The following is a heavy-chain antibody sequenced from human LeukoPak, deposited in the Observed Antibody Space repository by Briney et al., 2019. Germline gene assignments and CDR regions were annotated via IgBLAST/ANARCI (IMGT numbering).Heavy chain of an antibody. CDR1: GYTFIDYY. CDR3: ASGPRSTIFGVDSYYFDY. J-gene: IGHJ4*02. Sequence: ASVKVSRKTSGYTFIDYYMYWVRQAPGLGPEWMGWINPNSGGTKSPQKFQGRVTMTRDTSTSTAYLELSRLTSDDTAVYYCASGPRSTIFGVDSYYFDYWGQGTLVTVSS. D-gene: IGHD3-3*01. CDR2: INPNSGGT. V-gene: IGHV1-2*02.